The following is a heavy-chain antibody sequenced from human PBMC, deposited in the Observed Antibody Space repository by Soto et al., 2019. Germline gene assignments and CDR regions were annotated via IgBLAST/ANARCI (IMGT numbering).Heavy chain of an antibody. Sequence: GGSLRLSCAASGFTFRSYSMNWVRQAPGKGLEWVSSISSSSSYIYYADSVKGRFTISRDNAKNSLYLQMNSLRAEDTAVYYCARGRPADYYMDVWGKGTTVTVSS. CDR2: ISSSSSYI. CDR1: GFTFRSYS. J-gene: IGHJ6*03. CDR3: ARGRPADYYMDV. V-gene: IGHV3-21*01.